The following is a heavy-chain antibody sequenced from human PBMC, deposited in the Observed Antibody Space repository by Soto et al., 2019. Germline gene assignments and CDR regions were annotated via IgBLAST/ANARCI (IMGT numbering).Heavy chain of an antibody. J-gene: IGHJ5*02. CDR2: INAHSGGT. CDR3: ATDLNRQLAYWLDT. CDR1: GFSFTGYY. Sequence: ASVKVSCKASGFSFTGYYIHWLRQAPGQGLEWMGWINAHSGGTEYAQKFQGRVTLTRDTSIATAYLTLTSLTSDDTALYYCATDLNRQLAYWLDTWGPGTQVTVSS. D-gene: IGHD6-6*01. V-gene: IGHV1-2*02.